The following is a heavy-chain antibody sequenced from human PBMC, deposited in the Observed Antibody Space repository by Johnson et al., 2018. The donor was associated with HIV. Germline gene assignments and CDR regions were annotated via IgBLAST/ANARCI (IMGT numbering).Heavy chain of an antibody. CDR1: GFTFRSYG. V-gene: IGHV3-30*03. J-gene: IGHJ3*01. CDR3: ARGVTGYSYGT. CDR2: ISHDGYNE. Sequence: QMMLVESGGGVVQPGRSLRLSCAASGFTFRSYGMHWVRQAPGKGLEWVAVISHDGYNEDYGDSVKGRFTISRDNSKNTLYLQMNSLRVEDTAVYYCARGVTGYSYGTWGQGTMVTVSS. D-gene: IGHD5-18*01.